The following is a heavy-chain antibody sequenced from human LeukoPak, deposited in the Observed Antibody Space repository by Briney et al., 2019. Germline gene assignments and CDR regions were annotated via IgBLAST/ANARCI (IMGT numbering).Heavy chain of an antibody. J-gene: IGHJ2*01. CDR2: ISGSGGSGGST. D-gene: IGHD6-19*01. CDR3: AKDALYTSGWS. V-gene: IGHV3-23*01. CDR1: GFIFSSHA. Sequence: PGGSLRLSCVGTGFIFSSHAMSWVRQAPGKGLEWVASISGSGGSGGSTYYADSVKGRFTISRDNSRNTLYLQMNSLRAEDTAGYYCAKDALYTSGWSWGRGTLVTVSS.